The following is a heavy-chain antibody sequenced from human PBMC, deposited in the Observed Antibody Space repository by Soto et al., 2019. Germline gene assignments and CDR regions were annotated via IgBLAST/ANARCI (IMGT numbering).Heavy chain of an antibody. CDR3: ARETYYYGSGSYSNI. CDR1: GGSISSYY. V-gene: IGHV4-59*01. D-gene: IGHD3-10*01. J-gene: IGHJ3*02. Sequence: ASETLSLTCTVSGGSISSYYWSWIRQPPGKGLEWIGYIYYSGSTNYNPSLKSRVTISVDTSKNQVSLKLSSVTAADTAVYYCARETYYYGSGSYSNIWGQGTMVTVSS. CDR2: IYYSGST.